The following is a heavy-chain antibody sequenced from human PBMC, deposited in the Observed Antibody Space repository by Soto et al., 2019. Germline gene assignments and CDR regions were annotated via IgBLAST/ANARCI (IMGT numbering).Heavy chain of an antibody. CDR2: IKQEGSEK. Sequence: GGSLRLSCAASGFISGNFWMSWVRQAPGKGLEWLANIKQEGSEKYYVDSVKCRFTLSRDNAKNSLHLQMNSLKAEDTAMYLCARVFYLDGWIFDYWGQGTLVTVSP. CDR1: GFISGNFW. D-gene: IGHD6-19*01. CDR3: ARVFYLDGWIFDY. J-gene: IGHJ4*01. V-gene: IGHV3-7*01.